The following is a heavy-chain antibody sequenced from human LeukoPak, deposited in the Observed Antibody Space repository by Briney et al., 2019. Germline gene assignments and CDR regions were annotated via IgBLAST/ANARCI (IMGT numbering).Heavy chain of an antibody. Sequence: GGSLRLSCAASGFTFSSYGMHWARQAPGKGLEWVAFIRYDGSNKYYADSVKGRFTISRDNSKNTLYLQMNSLRAEDTAVYYCAKELYDSSGYYYYYMDVWGKGTRSPSP. CDR1: GFTFSSYG. CDR2: IRYDGSNK. V-gene: IGHV3-30*02. J-gene: IGHJ6*03. D-gene: IGHD3-22*01. CDR3: AKELYDSSGYYYYYMDV.